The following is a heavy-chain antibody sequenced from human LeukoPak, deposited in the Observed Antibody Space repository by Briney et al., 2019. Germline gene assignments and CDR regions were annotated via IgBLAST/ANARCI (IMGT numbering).Heavy chain of an antibody. CDR2: INHSGST. V-gene: IGHV4-34*01. CDR3: ARDYTMVRGVISHFDY. J-gene: IGHJ4*02. D-gene: IGHD3-10*01. Sequence: PSETLSLTCAVYGGSFSGYYWSWIRQPPGKGLEWIGEINHSGSTNYNPSLKSRVTISVDTTKSQFAMKLSSVTAADTAVYYCARDYTMVRGVISHFDYWGQGTLVTVSS. CDR1: GGSFSGYY.